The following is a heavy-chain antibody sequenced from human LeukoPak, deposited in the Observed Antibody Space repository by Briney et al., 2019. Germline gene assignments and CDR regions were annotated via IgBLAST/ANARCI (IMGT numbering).Heavy chain of an antibody. CDR3: AKDQEVLRN. V-gene: IGHV3-23*01. Sequence: PGGSLRLSCAASGFTFSSNAMSGVRQAPGKGLEWVSAISCSGGSTYYADSVKGRFTISRNNSKNTLYLQMNSPTAEDTAVYYCAKDQEVLRNWGQGTLVTVSS. CDR1: GFTFSSNA. CDR2: ISCSGGST. D-gene: IGHD4/OR15-4a*01. J-gene: IGHJ4*02.